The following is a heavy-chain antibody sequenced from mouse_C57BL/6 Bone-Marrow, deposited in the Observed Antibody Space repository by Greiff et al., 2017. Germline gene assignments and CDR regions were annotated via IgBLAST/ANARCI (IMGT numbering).Heavy chain of an antibody. CDR2: IYPGSGST. D-gene: IGHD1-1*01. V-gene: IGHV1-55*01. J-gene: IGHJ2*01. CDR3: ARDITTVVATYYFDY. Sequence: VQLQQPGAELVKPGASVKMSCKASGYTFTSYWITWVKQRPGQGLEWIGDIYPGSGSTNYNEKFKSKATLTVDTSSSTAYMQLSSLTSEDSAVYYCARDITTVVATYYFDYWGQGTTLTVSS. CDR1: GYTFTSYW.